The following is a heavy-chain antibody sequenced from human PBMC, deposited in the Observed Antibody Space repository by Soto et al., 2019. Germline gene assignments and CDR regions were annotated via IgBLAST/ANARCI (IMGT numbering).Heavy chain of an antibody. V-gene: IGHV3-23*01. CDR1: GFTFSSYA. D-gene: IGHD3-22*01. CDR2: IISSGDST. J-gene: IGHJ4*02. Sequence: EVQLLESGGGLLQPGGSLRLSCAASGFTFSSYAMSWVRQAPGKGLEWVSAIISSGDSTYYTDSVKGRFTISRDNSKNTLYLQMNRLRAEDTAVYYCAKRYYYDNSGLWDYWGQGTLVTVSS. CDR3: AKRYYYDNSGLWDY.